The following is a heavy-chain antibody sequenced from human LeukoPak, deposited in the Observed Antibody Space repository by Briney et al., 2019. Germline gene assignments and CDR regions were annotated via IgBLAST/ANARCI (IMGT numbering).Heavy chain of an antibody. J-gene: IGHJ3*02. V-gene: IGHV4-59*01. D-gene: IGHD2-15*01. CDR2: IYYSGST. CDR1: GGSISSYY. CDR3: ARYPFVVGAFDI. Sequence: PSETLSLTCTVSGGSISSYYWSWIRQSPGKGLEWIGYIYYSGSTNYNPSLKSRVTISVDTSKNQFSLKLSSVTAADTAVYYCARYPFVVGAFDIWGQGTMVTVSS.